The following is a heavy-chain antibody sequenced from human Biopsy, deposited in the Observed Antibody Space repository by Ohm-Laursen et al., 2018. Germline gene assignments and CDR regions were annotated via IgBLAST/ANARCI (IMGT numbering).Heavy chain of an antibody. D-gene: IGHD7-27*01. CDR3: ARAKLGPVYYYYGMDV. Sequence: SVKVSCKASGYTFTSYGISWVRQAPGQGLEWMGWINTENGNTIYAQNLQGRVTMTADTSTSTAYMEVTSLRSDDTAVYYCARAKLGPVYYYYGMDVWGQGTTVTVSS. J-gene: IGHJ6*02. CDR2: INTENGNT. CDR1: GYTFTSYG. V-gene: IGHV1-18*01.